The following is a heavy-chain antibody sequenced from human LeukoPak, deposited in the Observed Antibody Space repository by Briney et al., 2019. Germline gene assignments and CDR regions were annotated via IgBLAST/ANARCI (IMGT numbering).Heavy chain of an antibody. V-gene: IGHV4-59*08. CDR3: ARHLRKETYSYYFDF. Sequence: SETLSLTCTVSGGSISHNYRSWIRQPPRKGLEWIGYISSSGSTNYNPSLQSRVPMPVDTSKNQFSLNLGSVTAADTALYYCARHLRKETYSYYFDFWGQGTLVTVSS. J-gene: IGHJ4*02. D-gene: IGHD4-11*01. CDR1: GGSISHNY. CDR2: ISSSGST.